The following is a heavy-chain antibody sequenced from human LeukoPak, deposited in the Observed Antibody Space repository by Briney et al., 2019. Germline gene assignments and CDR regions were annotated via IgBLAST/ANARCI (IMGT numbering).Heavy chain of an antibody. V-gene: IGHV1-2*02. Sequence: ASVKVSCKASGYTFTGYYMHWVRQAPGQGLEWMGWINPNSGGTNHAQKFQGRVTMTRDASISTAYMELSRLRSDDTAVYYCARDRPLDADDYYGFYFFDYWGQGTLVTVSS. CDR2: INPNSGGT. J-gene: IGHJ4*02. CDR1: GYTFTGYY. CDR3: ARDRPLDADDYYGFYFFDY. D-gene: IGHD3-10*01.